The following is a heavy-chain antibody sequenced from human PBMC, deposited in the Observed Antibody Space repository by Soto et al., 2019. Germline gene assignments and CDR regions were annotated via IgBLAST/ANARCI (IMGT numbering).Heavy chain of an antibody. D-gene: IGHD2-21*01. V-gene: IGHV4-59*01. CDR2: IYHSGTI. Sequence: SETLSLTCAVSGGFISSYYWNWIRQSPGKGLEWIGYIYHSGTIKYKPSLKTRVTMSIDTSKNQFSLNLISVTAADTAVYYCARDAGGDAFTPYYFDYWGQGILVTVSS. CDR3: ARDAGGDAFTPYYFDY. CDR1: GGFISSYY. J-gene: IGHJ4*02.